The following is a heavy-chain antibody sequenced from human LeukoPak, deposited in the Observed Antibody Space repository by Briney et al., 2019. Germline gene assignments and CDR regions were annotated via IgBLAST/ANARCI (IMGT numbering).Heavy chain of an antibody. CDR1: GYTFTDYY. D-gene: IGHD5-12*01. CDR2: VDPEDGET. Sequence: ASVKVSCKVSGYTFTDYYMHWVQQAPGKGLEWMGLVDPEDGETIYAEKFQGRVTITADTSTDTAYMELSSLRSEDTAVYYCYLSGHPYNWFDPWGQGTLVTVSS. J-gene: IGHJ5*02. V-gene: IGHV1-69-2*01. CDR3: YLSGHPYNWFDP.